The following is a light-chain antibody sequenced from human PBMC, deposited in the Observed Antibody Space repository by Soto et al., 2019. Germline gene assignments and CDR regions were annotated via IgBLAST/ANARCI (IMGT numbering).Light chain of an antibody. Sequence: ILLALSPATLSVPPGERATLSCRASQSTRTDLAWYQQKSGQGPRLLIYGASTRATGIPARFSGSGSGTEFTLTLSSLQSEDFAVYYCQQYNNGPPGTFGQGTKVDIK. V-gene: IGKV3D-15*01. CDR2: GAS. J-gene: IGKJ1*01. CDR1: QSTRTD. CDR3: QQYNNGPPGT.